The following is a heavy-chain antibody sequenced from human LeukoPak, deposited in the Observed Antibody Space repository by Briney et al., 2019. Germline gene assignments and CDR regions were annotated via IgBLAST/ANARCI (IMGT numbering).Heavy chain of an antibody. CDR2: VIPILGIA. V-gene: IGHV1-69*04. Sequence: GASVKVSCKASGYTFTSYAISWVRQAPGQGLEWMGRVIPILGIANYAQKFQGRVTITADKSTSTAYMELSSLRSEDTAVYYCARDRWESTLYYYYGMDVWGQATTVTVSS. CDR1: GYTFTSYA. CDR3: ARDRWESTLYYYYGMDV. D-gene: IGHD1-26*01. J-gene: IGHJ6*02.